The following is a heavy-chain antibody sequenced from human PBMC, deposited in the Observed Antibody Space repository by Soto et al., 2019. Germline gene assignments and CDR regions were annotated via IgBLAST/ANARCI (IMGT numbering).Heavy chain of an antibody. CDR3: ARAAPTISGRGMDV. D-gene: IGHD3-9*01. Sequence: GGSLRLSCAASGFTFSSYLMHWVRQSPGKGLVWVSRINSDGSSTSYADSVKGRFTISRNNAKNTLYLQMNSLRAEDTAVYYCARAAPTISGRGMDVWGQGTTVTVSS. V-gene: IGHV3-74*01. J-gene: IGHJ6*02. CDR2: INSDGSST. CDR1: GFTFSSYL.